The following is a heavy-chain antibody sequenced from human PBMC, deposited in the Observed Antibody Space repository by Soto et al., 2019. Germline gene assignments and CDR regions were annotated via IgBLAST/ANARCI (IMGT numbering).Heavy chain of an antibody. CDR2: IYSSGST. D-gene: IGHD3-3*01. V-gene: IGHV4-4*07. CDR3: ARGKRFYDWVDP. CDR1: GGAINSYY. Sequence: SEPLSLTCTVSGGAINSYYWTWIRQPAGKGLEWIGRIYSSGSTKYNPSLQSRVTMSLDTSKNQFSLRLTSVTAADTAVYYCARGKRFYDWVDPWCQGTLVTVS. J-gene: IGHJ5*02.